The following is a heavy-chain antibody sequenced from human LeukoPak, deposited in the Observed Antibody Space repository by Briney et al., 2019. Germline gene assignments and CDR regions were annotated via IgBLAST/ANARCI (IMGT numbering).Heavy chain of an antibody. J-gene: IGHJ4*02. Sequence: SEGLSVTCAVYGGSLSGYYWSWIRQPPAKGLEWIGEINHRGSTNYNPSLKRRVTISADKSKYQVSLKLSSVTAADTAVYYCATCGGGIAAAGSLDYWGQGTLVTVSS. V-gene: IGHV4-34*01. D-gene: IGHD6-13*01. CDR3: ATCGGGIAAAGSLDY. CDR2: INHRGST. CDR1: GGSLSGYY.